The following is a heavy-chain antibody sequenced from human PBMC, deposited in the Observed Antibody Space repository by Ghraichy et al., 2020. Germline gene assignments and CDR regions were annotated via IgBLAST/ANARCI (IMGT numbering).Heavy chain of an antibody. V-gene: IGHV4-59*01. CDR3: ARVSGGNYANYFDY. J-gene: IGHJ4*02. Sequence: SETLSLTCTVSGGSLSSYYWSWIRQPPGKGLEFIGHIYYSGSTNYNPSLKSRVTISVDTSKNQFSLKLRSVTAADTAVYYCARVSGGNYANYFDYWGQGTLVTVSS. D-gene: IGHD4-11*01. CDR2: IYYSGST. CDR1: GGSLSSYY.